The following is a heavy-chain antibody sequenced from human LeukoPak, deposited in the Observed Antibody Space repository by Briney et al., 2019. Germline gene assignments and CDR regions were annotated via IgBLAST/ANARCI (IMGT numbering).Heavy chain of an antibody. CDR2: IIPILGIA. D-gene: IGHD6-19*01. J-gene: IGHJ4*02. CDR1: GGTFSSYA. V-gene: IGHV1-69*04. CDR3: ARQKGIAVAPVLDY. Sequence: GASVKVSCKASGGTFSSYAISWVRQAPGQGLEWMGRIIPILGIANYAQKFQGRVTITADKSTSTAYMELSSLRSEDTAVYYCARQKGIAVAPVLDYWGQGTLVTVSS.